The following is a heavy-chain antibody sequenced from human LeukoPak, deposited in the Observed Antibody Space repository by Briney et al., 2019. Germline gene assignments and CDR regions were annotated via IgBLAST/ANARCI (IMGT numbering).Heavy chain of an antibody. D-gene: IGHD2-15*01. V-gene: IGHV4-34*01. J-gene: IGHJ3*02. CDR2: INHSGST. CDR3: ARVTYEYCSGGSCYSQSAFDI. Sequence: SETLSLTCAVYGGSFSGYYWGWIRQPPGKGLEWIGEINHSGSTNYNPSLKSRVTISVDTSKNQFSLKLSSVTAADTAVYYCARVTYEYCSGGSCYSQSAFDIWGQGTMVTVSS. CDR1: GGSFSGYY.